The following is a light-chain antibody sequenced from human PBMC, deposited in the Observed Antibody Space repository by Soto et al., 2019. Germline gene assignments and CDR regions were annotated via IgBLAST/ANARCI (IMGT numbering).Light chain of an antibody. J-gene: IGKJ5*01. Sequence: EIVLTQSPGTLSLSPGERATLSCRASQRVSSGYVAWYQQKPGQAPRLLIYGASSRATGIPDRFRASGSGTDFTLTISGLQPEDFAVYYCQQDYNLPFTFGQGTRLEIK. CDR1: QRVSSGY. CDR2: GAS. CDR3: QQDYNLPFT. V-gene: IGKV3-20*01.